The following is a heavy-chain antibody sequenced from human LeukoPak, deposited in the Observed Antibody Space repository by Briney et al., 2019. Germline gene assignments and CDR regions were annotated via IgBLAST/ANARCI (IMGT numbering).Heavy chain of an antibody. CDR2: IFYSGTT. D-gene: IGHD5-24*01. V-gene: IGHV4-59*01. CDR1: GGAISGYY. J-gene: IGHJ4*02. Sequence: PSETLSLTCTVSGGAISGYYWSWIRQPPGKGLEWIGYIFYSGTTNYNPSLKSRVTISVDTSKKRFSLKLSSVTAADTAVYYCARGARAGYNLEPFDYWGQGTLVTVSS. CDR3: ARGARAGYNLEPFDY.